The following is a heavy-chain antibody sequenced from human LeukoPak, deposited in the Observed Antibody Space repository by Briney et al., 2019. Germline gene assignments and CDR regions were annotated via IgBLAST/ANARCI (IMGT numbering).Heavy chain of an antibody. CDR3: ARGKDLYGSGSYYNFDAFDI. CDR2: IYYSGST. Sequence: PSETLSLTCTVSGGSISSYYWSWIRQPPGKGLEWIGYIYYSGSTNYNPSLKSRVTISVDTSKNQFSLKLSSVTAADTAVYYCARGKDLYGSGSYYNFDAFDIWGQGTMVTVSS. V-gene: IGHV4-59*01. D-gene: IGHD3-10*01. J-gene: IGHJ3*02. CDR1: GGSISSYY.